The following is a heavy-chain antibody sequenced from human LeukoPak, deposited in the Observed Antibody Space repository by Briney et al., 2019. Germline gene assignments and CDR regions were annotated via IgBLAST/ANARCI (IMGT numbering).Heavy chain of an antibody. V-gene: IGHV3-20*01. J-gene: IGHJ5*02. CDR1: GFTFDDYG. CDR3: AGLAAAGNWFDP. D-gene: IGHD6-13*01. CDR2: INWNGGST. Sequence: PGGSLRLSCAASGFTFDDYGMSWVRQAPGKGLEWVSGINWNGGSTGYADSVKGRFTISRDNAKNSLYLQMNSLRAEDTALYHCAGLAAAGNWFDPWGQGTLVTVSS.